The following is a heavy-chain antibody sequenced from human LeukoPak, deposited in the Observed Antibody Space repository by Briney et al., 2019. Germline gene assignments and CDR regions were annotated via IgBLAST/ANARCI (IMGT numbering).Heavy chain of an antibody. CDR2: IIPIFGTA. V-gene: IGHV1-69*05. J-gene: IGHJ4*02. CDR1: GGTFSSYA. D-gene: IGHD2-15*01. CDR3: AMGTLGYCSGGSCYSIHDY. Sequence: SVKVSCKASGGTFSSYAISWVRQAPGQGLEWMGGIIPIFGTAHYAQKFQGRVTITTDESTSTAYMELSSLRSEDTAVYYCAMGTLGYCSGGSCYSIHDYWGQGTLVTVSS.